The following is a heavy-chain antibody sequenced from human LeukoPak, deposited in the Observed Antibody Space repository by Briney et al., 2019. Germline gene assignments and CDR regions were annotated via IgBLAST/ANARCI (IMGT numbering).Heavy chain of an antibody. CDR3: ARDNSGWIQLWLRWFDY. CDR1: GGSISSYY. J-gene: IGHJ4*02. D-gene: IGHD5-18*01. CDR2: IYYSGST. Sequence: PSETLSLTCTVSGGSISSYYWSWIRQPPGRGLEWIGYIYYSGSTNYNPSLKSRVTISVDTSKNQFSLKLSSVTAADTAVYYCARDNSGWIQLWLRWFDYWGQGTLVTVSS. V-gene: IGHV4-59*12.